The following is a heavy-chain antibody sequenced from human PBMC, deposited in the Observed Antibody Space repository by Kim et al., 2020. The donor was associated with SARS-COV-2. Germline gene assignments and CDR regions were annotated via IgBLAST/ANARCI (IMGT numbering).Heavy chain of an antibody. CDR1: GFTFSNFW. Sequence: GGSLRLSCAASGFTFSNFWMSWVRQVPGKGLEWVANINQDGSGEYYVDSVKGLFTISRDNPKNSVSLQMNGLRDEDTAVYYCARPGEVVVVPDAFDLWG. D-gene: IGHD2-21*01. CDR2: INQDGSGE. CDR3: ARPGEVVVVPDAFDL. V-gene: IGHV3-7*03. J-gene: IGHJ3*01.